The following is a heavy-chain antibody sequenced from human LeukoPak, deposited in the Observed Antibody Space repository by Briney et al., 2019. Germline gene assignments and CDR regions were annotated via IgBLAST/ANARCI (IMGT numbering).Heavy chain of an antibody. J-gene: IGHJ4*02. V-gene: IGHV1-2*02. CDR3: ARLSGSGSPHYFDY. CDR2: INPNSGEA. D-gene: IGHD6-19*01. CDR1: GYTFTGYY. Sequence: ASVMVSCKASGYTFTGYYLHWVRQGPGQGLEWMGWINPNSGEANYAQRFQDRVTMTWDTSISTAYMELSSLRSDDTAVFYCARLSGSGSPHYFDYWGQGTLLTVAS.